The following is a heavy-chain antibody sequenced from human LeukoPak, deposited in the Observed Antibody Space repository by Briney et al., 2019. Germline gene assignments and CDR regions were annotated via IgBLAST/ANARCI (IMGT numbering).Heavy chain of an antibody. J-gene: IGHJ4*02. Sequence: SETLSLTCTVSGGSITNYYWSWIRQPPGKGLEWIGYIYYSGSTKYKSSLKSRVTMSVDTSKNQFSLKLSSVTAADTAMYYCARHPDWGAATGRIDYWGQGTLVTVSS. D-gene: IGHD6-13*01. V-gene: IGHV4-59*08. CDR3: ARHPDWGAATGRIDY. CDR2: IYYSGST. CDR1: GGSITNYY.